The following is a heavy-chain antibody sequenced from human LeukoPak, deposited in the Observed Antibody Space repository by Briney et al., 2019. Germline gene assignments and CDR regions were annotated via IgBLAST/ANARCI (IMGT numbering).Heavy chain of an antibody. CDR1: GFTFSSYA. CDR3: AKDRAIVVVTDAFDI. J-gene: IGHJ3*02. CDR2: ISGSGGST. Sequence: GGSLRLSCAASGFTFSSYAMSWVRQAPGKGLEWVSAISGSGGSTYYADSVKGRFTISRDNSKSTLYLQMNSLRAEDTAVYYCAKDRAIVVVTDAFDIWGQGTMVTVSS. D-gene: IGHD2-21*02. V-gene: IGHV3-23*01.